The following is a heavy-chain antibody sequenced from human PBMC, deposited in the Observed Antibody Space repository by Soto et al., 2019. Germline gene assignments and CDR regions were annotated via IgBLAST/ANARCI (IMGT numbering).Heavy chain of an antibody. CDR3: AKEGWVGYSNRIFRWDNWFDP. V-gene: IGHV3-33*06. CDR2: ILYDGSNQ. CDR1: GFTFSSYA. D-gene: IGHD6-13*01. J-gene: IGHJ5*02. Sequence: QVQLVESGGGVVQPGRSLRLSCAASGFTFSSYAMHWVRQAPGKGLEWVAAILYDGSNQYYADAVKGRFTISRDNSKNTNYLQMNGLRVEDTAVYYWAKEGWVGYSNRIFRWDNWFDPWGQGTPVTVSS.